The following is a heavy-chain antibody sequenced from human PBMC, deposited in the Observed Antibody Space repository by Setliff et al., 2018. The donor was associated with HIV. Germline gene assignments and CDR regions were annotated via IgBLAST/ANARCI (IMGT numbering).Heavy chain of an antibody. CDR1: RYSFASYW. CDR3: ARLPELLIAAAGIDYYYGMDV. D-gene: IGHD6-13*01. Sequence: GESLKISCKGSRYSFASYWIGWVRQMPGKGLEWRGVIYPDDSDTRYSPSFQGQVTISADKSINTAYLQWSGLKASDTAMYYCARLPELLIAAAGIDYYYGMDVWGQGTTVTVSS. V-gene: IGHV5-51*01. J-gene: IGHJ6*02. CDR2: IYPDDSDT.